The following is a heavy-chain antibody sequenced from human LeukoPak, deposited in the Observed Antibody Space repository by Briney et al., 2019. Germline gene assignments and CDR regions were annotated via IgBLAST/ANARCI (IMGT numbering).Heavy chain of an antibody. CDR3: ARGGSYYYGSGSYRVQVSYYYGMDV. CDR1: YGSFSGYY. Sequence: SEPLSLSCAVDYGSFSGYYWRWIRQPPGRGLEWIGEINHSGSTNYSPSLKSRVTISVDTSKNQFSLKLSSVTAADTAVYYCARGGSYYYGSGSYRVQVSYYYGMDVWGKGTTVTVSS. D-gene: IGHD3-10*01. V-gene: IGHV4-34*01. J-gene: IGHJ6*04. CDR2: INHSGST.